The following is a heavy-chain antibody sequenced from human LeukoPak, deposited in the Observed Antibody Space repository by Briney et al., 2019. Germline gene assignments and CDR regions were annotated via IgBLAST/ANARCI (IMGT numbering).Heavy chain of an antibody. CDR2: ISSSGSAI. D-gene: IGHD2-2*01. CDR1: GFTFSIYE. V-gene: IGHV3-48*03. Sequence: PGGSLRLSCAPPGFTFSIYEMNWVRQAPGKGLEWVSFISSSGSAIYYADSVKGRFTISRDNAKNSLYLQMNSLRDGDTAVYYCARGRYCSSTSCSGDYWGQGTLVTVSS. J-gene: IGHJ4*02. CDR3: ARGRYCSSTSCSGDY.